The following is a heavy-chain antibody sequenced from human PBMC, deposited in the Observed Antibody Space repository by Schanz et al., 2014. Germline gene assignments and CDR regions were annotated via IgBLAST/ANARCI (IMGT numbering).Heavy chain of an antibody. CDR3: ARDRVSFVRGPLGVD. J-gene: IGHJ4*02. Sequence: QVQLVQSGAEVKKPGASVRVSCKASGYSFTTYDVNWVRQATGQGLEWMGWMNPTTGNRGYAQNFQGRVTMTRDTSTGITSLELRNLKSDDTAVYYCARDRVSFVRGPLGVDWGQGTQVIVSS. V-gene: IGHV1-8*01. CDR1: GYSFTTYD. D-gene: IGHD3-10*01. CDR2: MNPTTGNR.